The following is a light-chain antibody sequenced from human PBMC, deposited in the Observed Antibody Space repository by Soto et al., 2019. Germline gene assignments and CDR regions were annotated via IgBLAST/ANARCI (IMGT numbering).Light chain of an antibody. CDR1: ETVATN. CDR3: QQYFEWPPMT. J-gene: IGKJ1*01. Sequence: EVVLTQSTATLSASPGERATLSCIASETVATNLAWYQQKPGQAPRLLISGASTRAAGISDRFRGSGSGTEFTLTISSLRSEDSGIYYCQQYFEWPPMTFGQGTKVDIK. V-gene: IGKV3-15*01. CDR2: GAS.